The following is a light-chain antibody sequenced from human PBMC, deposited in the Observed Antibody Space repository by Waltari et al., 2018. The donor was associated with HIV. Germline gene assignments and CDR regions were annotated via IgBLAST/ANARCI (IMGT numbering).Light chain of an antibody. V-gene: IGLV1-40*01. Sequence: QSELTQPPSVSAAPGQRVTISCTGSSSNIGAGYDVHWYQQVPGRAPKVVIYGNSHRPSGVPDRFSGPKSGSSASLVITGLQSEDEADYYCQSYDSNLSGLFGGGTKVTVL. CDR3: QSYDSNLSGL. CDR2: GNS. CDR1: SSNIGAGYD. J-gene: IGLJ2*01.